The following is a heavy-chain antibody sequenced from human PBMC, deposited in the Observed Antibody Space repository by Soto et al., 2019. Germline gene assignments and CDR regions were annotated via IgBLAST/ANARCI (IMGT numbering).Heavy chain of an antibody. V-gene: IGHV5-51*01. Sequence: PGESLKISCKGSGYSFTSYWIAWVRQMPGKGLEWMGMIYPGDSDTRYSPSFQGQVTISADKSITTAYLQWSSLSASATAMYYCARSYSSSSYFDYWGQGAPVTAPQ. CDR2: IYPGDSDT. J-gene: IGHJ4*02. CDR3: ARSYSSSSYFDY. D-gene: IGHD6-6*01. CDR1: GYSFTSYW.